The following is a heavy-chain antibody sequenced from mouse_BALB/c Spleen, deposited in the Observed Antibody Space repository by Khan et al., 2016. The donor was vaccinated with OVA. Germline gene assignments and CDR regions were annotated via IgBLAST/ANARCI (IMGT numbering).Heavy chain of an antibody. J-gene: IGHJ3*01. D-gene: IGHD2-14*01. CDR3: AGSGYDDFAY. Sequence: QVQLQQSGAELVRPGSSVKISCKASGYAFSNYWMNWVKQRPGQGLEWIGQIYPGDGDTSFNGKFRGKATLTADKSSSTAYMQLSSLTSEDSAVYFCAGSGYDDFAYWGQGTLVTVSA. V-gene: IGHV1-80*01. CDR2: IYPGDGDT. CDR1: GYAFSNYW.